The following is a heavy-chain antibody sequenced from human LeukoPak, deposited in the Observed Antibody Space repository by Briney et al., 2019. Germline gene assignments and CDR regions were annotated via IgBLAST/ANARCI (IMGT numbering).Heavy chain of an antibody. J-gene: IGHJ3*02. V-gene: IGHV3-23*01. CDR1: GFTFSSYA. CDR3: AKDGEVWNWNPRTFDI. Sequence: GGSLRLSCAASGFTFSSYAMSWVRQAPGKGLEWVSAISGSGGSTYYADSVKGRFTISRDNSKNTLYLQMNSLRAEDTAVYYCAKDGEVWNWNPRTFDIWGQGTMVTVSS. D-gene: IGHD1-1*01. CDR2: ISGSGGST.